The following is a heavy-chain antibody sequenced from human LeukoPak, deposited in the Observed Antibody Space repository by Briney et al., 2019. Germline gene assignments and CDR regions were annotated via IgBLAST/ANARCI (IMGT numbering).Heavy chain of an antibody. CDR3: ASNYDYGDPFDY. CDR1: GYTFTDYY. Sequence: GASVKVSCKASGYTFTDYYMHWVQQAPGKGLEWMGRVDPEDGETIYAEKFQGRVTITADTSTDTAYMELSSLRSEDTAVYYCASNYDYGDPFDYWGQGTLVTVSS. J-gene: IGHJ4*02. CDR2: VDPEDGET. V-gene: IGHV1-69-2*01. D-gene: IGHD4-17*01.